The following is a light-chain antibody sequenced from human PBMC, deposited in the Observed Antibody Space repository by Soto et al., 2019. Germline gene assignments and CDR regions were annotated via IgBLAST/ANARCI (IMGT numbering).Light chain of an antibody. CDR1: HSTDRW. J-gene: IGKJ1*01. Sequence: DIQMTQSPSTLSASVGDRVTITCRASHSTDRWLAWYQQKPGKAPKLLIYEASNLESGVPSRFSGSGSGTEFTLTISSLQPDDFATYYCQQYKSYSTWTFGQGTKVEIK. CDR3: QQYKSYSTWT. V-gene: IGKV1-5*01. CDR2: EAS.